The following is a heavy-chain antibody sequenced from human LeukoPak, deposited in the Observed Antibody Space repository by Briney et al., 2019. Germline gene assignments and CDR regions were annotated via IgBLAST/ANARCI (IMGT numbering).Heavy chain of an antibody. J-gene: IGHJ4*02. CDR2: IWYDGSNK. D-gene: IGHD5-24*01. CDR1: GFTFSSYG. Sequence: PGGSLRLSCAASGFTFSSYGMHWVRQAPGKGLEWVAVIWYDGSNKYYADSVKGRFTISRDNSKNTLYLQMNSLRAEDTAVYYCARDWDGYNLDYWGQGTLVTVSS. CDR3: ARDWDGYNLDY. V-gene: IGHV3-33*01.